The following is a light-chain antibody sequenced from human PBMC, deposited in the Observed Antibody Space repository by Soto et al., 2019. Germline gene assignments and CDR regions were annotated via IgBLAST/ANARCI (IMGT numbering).Light chain of an antibody. Sequence: VLTQSPGTLSLSPGERATLSCRAIQSVRSTSLVWYQQKPAQAPRLLIYGASSRATGIPDRFSGGGSGTDFTLTISRLEPEDVAVYYCQHYNSSPPITFGQGTRLEIK. J-gene: IGKJ5*01. V-gene: IGKV3-20*01. CDR1: QSVRSTS. CDR3: QHYNSSPPIT. CDR2: GAS.